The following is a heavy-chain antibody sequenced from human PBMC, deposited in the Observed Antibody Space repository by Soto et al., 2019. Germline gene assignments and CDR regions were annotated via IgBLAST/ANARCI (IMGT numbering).Heavy chain of an antibody. CDR1: GGSLSSGPYY. CDR2: IFDSGTT. CDR3: ARGPSGDKVHY. V-gene: IGHV4-30-4*01. J-gene: IGHJ4*02. D-gene: IGHD7-27*01. Sequence: SETPSLNCPVSGGSLSSGPYYWTWIRQHPGKGLEWIGYIFDSGTTYTNPSLRSQVAISLDTSKNHFSLTLSSVTAADTAVYYCARGPSGDKVHYWGQGALVTISS.